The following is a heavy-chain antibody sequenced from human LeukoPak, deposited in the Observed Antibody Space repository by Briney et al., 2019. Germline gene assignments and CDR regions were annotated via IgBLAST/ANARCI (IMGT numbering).Heavy chain of an antibody. CDR1: GFTFSSYA. Sequence: PGRSLRLSCAASGFTFSSYAMHWVRQAPGKGLEWVAVISYDGSNKYYADSVKGRFTISRDNSKNTLYLQMNSLRAEDTAVYYCAREPSSGWYFDYWGQGTLVTVSS. D-gene: IGHD6-19*01. CDR2: ISYDGSNK. CDR3: AREPSSGWYFDY. J-gene: IGHJ4*02. V-gene: IGHV3-30*04.